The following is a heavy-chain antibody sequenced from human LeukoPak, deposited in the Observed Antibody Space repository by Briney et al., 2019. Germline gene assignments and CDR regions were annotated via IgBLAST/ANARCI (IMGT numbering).Heavy chain of an antibody. V-gene: IGHV3-23*01. J-gene: IGHJ4*02. CDR1: GFTFSSYA. Sequence: GGSLRLSCAVSGFTFSSYAMSWVRQAPGKGLEWVSGISGSSDTTNYADSVKGQFIISRDNSKNILYLQMNSLRAEDTAVYFCAKPGSISRYCTNGLCYDFDYWGQGTLVTVSS. D-gene: IGHD2-8*01. CDR3: AKPGSISRYCTNGLCYDFDY. CDR2: ISGSSDTT.